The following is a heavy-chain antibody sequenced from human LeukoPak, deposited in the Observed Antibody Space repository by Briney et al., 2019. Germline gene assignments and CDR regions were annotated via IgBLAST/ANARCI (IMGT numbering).Heavy chain of an antibody. CDR1: GGSFSGYY. V-gene: IGHV4-34*01. CDR2: INHSGST. CDR3: ARSSDSSGYYQFDY. D-gene: IGHD3-22*01. J-gene: IGHJ4*02. Sequence: PSETLSLTCAVSGGSFSGYYWSWIRQPPGKGLEWIGEINHSGSTNYNPSLKSRVTISVDTSKNQFSLKLSSVTAADTAVYYCARSSDSSGYYQFDYWGQGTLVTVSS.